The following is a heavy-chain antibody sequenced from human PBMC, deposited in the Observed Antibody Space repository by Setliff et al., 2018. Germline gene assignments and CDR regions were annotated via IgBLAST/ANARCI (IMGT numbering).Heavy chain of an antibody. CDR3: ARHVNGSGKYYNWFDP. D-gene: IGHD3-10*01. V-gene: IGHV4-38-2*01. CDR2: IYHSGST. CDR1: GYSISSGYY. J-gene: IGHJ5*02. Sequence: SETLSLTCAVSGYSISSGYYWGWIRQPPGKGLEWIGSIYHSGSTYYNPSLKSRVTISVDTSKNQFSLKLSSVTAADTAVYYCARHVNGSGKYYNWFDPWGQGTLVTV.